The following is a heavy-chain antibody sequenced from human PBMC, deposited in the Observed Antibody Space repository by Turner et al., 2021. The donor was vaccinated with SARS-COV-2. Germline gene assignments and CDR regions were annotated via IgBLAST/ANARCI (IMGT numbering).Heavy chain of an antibody. CDR3: ARVSSLSYYFDS. CDR2: INPNSGGT. CDR1: AYTFTGYY. D-gene: IGHD6-6*01. J-gene: IGHJ4*02. V-gene: IGHV1-2*02. Sequence: QVQLVQSGAAVKKPGASVKVSCNSSAYTFTGYYMYWVRQAPGQGLEWMGWINPNSGGTNYAQMFQGRVTMTRDTAISTAYMELSRLRSDDTAVYYCARVSSLSYYFDSWGQGTLVTVSS.